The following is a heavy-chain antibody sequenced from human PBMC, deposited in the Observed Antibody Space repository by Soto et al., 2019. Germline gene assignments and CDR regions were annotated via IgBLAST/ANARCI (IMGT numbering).Heavy chain of an antibody. J-gene: IGHJ3*02. Sequence: QVQLEQSGAEVKKPGSSVKVSCKASGGTLSDHGVAWLRQAPGQGLEWMGGTIPVFNAPKYAPKFQGRVTMAVYKSTSIAYMELSSLRSGDTALYYFARGVFDSGYHYTGPSAFDIWGQGTMVIVSS. CDR1: GGTLSDHG. CDR2: TIPVFNAP. V-gene: IGHV1-69*06. CDR3: ARGVFDSGYHYTGPSAFDI. D-gene: IGHD3-10*01.